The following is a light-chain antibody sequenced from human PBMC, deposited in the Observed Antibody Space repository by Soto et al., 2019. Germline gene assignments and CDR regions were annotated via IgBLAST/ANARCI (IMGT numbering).Light chain of an antibody. CDR1: QSIGGF. V-gene: IGKV1-39*01. J-gene: IGKJ1*01. Sequence: DIQMTQSPSSLSVSVGDRVTITCRASQSIGGFLNWYQQKLGKAPKLLIYAASSLQSGVPSRFSGSGSGTDFTLTISSLQPEDFATYFCQHSFSTPRTFGQGTKVEI. CDR3: QHSFSTPRT. CDR2: AAS.